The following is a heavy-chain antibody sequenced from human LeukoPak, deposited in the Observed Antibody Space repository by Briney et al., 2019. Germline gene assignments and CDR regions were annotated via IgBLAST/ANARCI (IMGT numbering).Heavy chain of an antibody. CDR3: AKDGAIWFGDTYFDY. J-gene: IGHJ4*02. CDR2: ISASGGST. CDR1: GFTFSSYA. Sequence: GGSLRLSCAASGFTFSSYAMSWVRQAPGKGLEWVSAISASGGSTYYADSVKGRFTISRDNSQNTLYLQVNSLRAEDTAVYYCAKDGAIWFGDTYFDYWGQGTLVTVSS. D-gene: IGHD3-10*01. V-gene: IGHV3-23*01.